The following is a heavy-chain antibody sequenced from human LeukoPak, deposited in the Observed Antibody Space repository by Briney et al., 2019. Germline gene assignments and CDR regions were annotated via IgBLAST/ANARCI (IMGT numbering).Heavy chain of an antibody. CDR3: ARRAGAYSHPYDY. V-gene: IGHV3-21*04. Sequence: GGSLRLSCAASGFTLSSHSMNWVRQAPGKGLEWVSSISSSSSYIYYVDSVKGRFTISRDNAKDSLYLQMNSLRAEDTAVYYCARRAGAYSHPYDYWGQGTLVTVSS. D-gene: IGHD4/OR15-4a*01. CDR1: GFTLSSHS. CDR2: ISSSSSYI. J-gene: IGHJ4*02.